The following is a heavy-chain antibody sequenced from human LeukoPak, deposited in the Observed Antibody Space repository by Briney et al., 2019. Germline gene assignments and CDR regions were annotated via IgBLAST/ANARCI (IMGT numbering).Heavy chain of an antibody. V-gene: IGHV3-23*01. CDR1: GFTFRDYA. Sequence: GGSLRLSCAASGFTFRDYAMNWVRRAPGKGLEWVSGISVSGGTFYADSVRGRFTISRDNSKNMVYLQMNSLRAEDTAVYYCAKGAGRVTGTRLFDYWGQGTLVAVSS. CDR3: AKGAGRVTGTRLFDY. J-gene: IGHJ4*02. D-gene: IGHD7-27*01. CDR2: ISVSGGT.